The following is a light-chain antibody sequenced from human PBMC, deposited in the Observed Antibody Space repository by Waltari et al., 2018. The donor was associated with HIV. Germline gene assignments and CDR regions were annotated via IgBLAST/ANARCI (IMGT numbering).Light chain of an antibody. V-gene: IGLV2-11*01. Sequence: QSALTQPRSVSGSPGQSVTISCAGSSSDVGDYNYVSWYQQHRGKAPKCRIYDVAKRPSGVPVRCSGSKSGNTASPIIAGLQGEDEADYFCCSYAGSDNLYVFGSGTQVNVL. CDR2: DVA. J-gene: IGLJ1*01. CDR1: SSDVGDYNY. CDR3: CSYAGSDNLYV.